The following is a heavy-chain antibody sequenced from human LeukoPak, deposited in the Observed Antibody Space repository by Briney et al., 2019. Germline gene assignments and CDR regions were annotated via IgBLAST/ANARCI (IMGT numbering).Heavy chain of an antibody. V-gene: IGHV1-18*01. D-gene: IGHD6-19*01. CDR3: ARMASSGWYYYYYMDV. CDR2: ISAYNGNT. Sequence: ASVKVSCKASGYTFTSYGISWVRQAPGQGLEWMGWISAYNGNTNYAQTLQGRVTMTTDTSTSTAYMELRSLRTDDTAVYYCARMASSGWYYYYYMDVWGKGTTVTISS. J-gene: IGHJ6*03. CDR1: GYTFTSYG.